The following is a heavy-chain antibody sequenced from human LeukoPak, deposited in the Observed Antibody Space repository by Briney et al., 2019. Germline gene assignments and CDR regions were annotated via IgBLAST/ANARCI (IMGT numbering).Heavy chain of an antibody. V-gene: IGHV3-7*01. CDR3: ASLRAGVAVADFYYYYGMDV. J-gene: IGHJ6*02. CDR1: GFTFSSYW. Sequence: GGSLRLSCAASGFTFSSYWMTWVRQAPGKGLEWVANIKQDGSEKYYVDSVKGRFTISRDNAKNSLYLQMNSLRAEDTAVYYCASLRAGVAVADFYYYYGMDVWGQGTTVTVSS. D-gene: IGHD6-19*01. CDR2: IKQDGSEK.